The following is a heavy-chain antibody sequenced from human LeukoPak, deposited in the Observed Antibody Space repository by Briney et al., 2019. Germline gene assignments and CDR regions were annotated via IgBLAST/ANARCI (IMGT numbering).Heavy chain of an antibody. CDR2: ISSSGSTI. CDR3: AREGYYYGSGSYYPNYYYYYGMDV. Sequence: GGSLRLSCAASGFTFSDYYMSWIRQAPGKRLEWVSYISSSGSTIYYADSVKGRFTISRDNAKNSLYLQMNSLRAEDTAVYYCAREGYYYGSGSYYPNYYYYYGMDVWGQGTTVTVSS. J-gene: IGHJ6*02. V-gene: IGHV3-11*01. CDR1: GFTFSDYY. D-gene: IGHD3-10*01.